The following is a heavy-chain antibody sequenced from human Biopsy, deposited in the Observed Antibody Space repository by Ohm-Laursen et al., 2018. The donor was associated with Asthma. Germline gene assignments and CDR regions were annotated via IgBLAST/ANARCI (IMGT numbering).Heavy chain of an antibody. Sequence: SGTLSLTCTVSGASITSSAYYWGWIRQPPGKVLEWIGSMYYGETTYYSPSLKSRVTISVDTSKNQFSLILSSVTAADTAVYYCARHDHRWDTYADFWGQGTLVTVSS. CDR3: ARHDHRWDTYADF. D-gene: IGHD2-2*01. J-gene: IGHJ4*02. CDR2: MYYGETT. V-gene: IGHV4-39*01. CDR1: GASITSSAYY.